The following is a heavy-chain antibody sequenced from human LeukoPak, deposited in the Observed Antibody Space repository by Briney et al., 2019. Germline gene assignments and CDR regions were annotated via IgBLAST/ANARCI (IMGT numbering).Heavy chain of an antibody. CDR1: GGSISSGGYY. CDR2: IYYSGST. J-gene: IGHJ6*03. V-gene: IGHV4-31*03. CDR3: ARVTDNPAPHGSGSYLGYYMDV. D-gene: IGHD3-10*01. Sequence: SETLSLTCTVSGGSISSGGYYWSWIRQHPGKGLEWIGYIYYSGSTYYNPSLKSRVTISVDTSKNQFSLKLSSVTAADTAVYYCARVTDNPAPHGSGSYLGYYMDVWGKGTTVTVSS.